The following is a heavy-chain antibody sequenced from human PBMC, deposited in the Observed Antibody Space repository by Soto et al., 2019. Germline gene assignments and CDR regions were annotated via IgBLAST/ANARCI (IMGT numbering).Heavy chain of an antibody. CDR2: INDSGST. Sequence: QVQLQQRGAGLLKPSETLSLTCVVDGESFSGYYWTWIRQPPGKGLEWIGEINDSGSTNHKPSLKSRVTMSIDTSKNQFSLNPRSVTAADTGVYYCAKGGRFPEARYYFLDVWGNGTTVTVSS. D-gene: IGHD3-3*01. J-gene: IGHJ6*03. CDR3: AKGGRFPEARYYFLDV. CDR1: GESFSGYY. V-gene: IGHV4-34*01.